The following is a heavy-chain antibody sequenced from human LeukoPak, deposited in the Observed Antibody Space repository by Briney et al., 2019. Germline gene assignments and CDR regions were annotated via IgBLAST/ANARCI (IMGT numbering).Heavy chain of an antibody. V-gene: IGHV4-39*01. CDR1: GGFITSSSYY. Sequence: SETLSLTCTVSGGFITSSSYYWGWIRQPPGKGLEWIGAIYYSGSTNYNPSLKSRVTISVDTSKNQFSLKLSSVTAADTAVYYCAKSGGYGLIDYWGQGTLVTVSS. D-gene: IGHD6-25*01. CDR3: AKSGGYGLIDY. CDR2: IYYSGST. J-gene: IGHJ4*01.